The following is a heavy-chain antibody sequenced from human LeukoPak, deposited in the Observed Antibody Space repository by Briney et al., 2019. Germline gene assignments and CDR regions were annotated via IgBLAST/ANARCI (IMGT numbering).Heavy chain of an antibody. CDR2: IKPDGSGK. CDR1: GFTFSSFT. V-gene: IGHV3-7*01. D-gene: IGHD6-19*01. CDR3: ARDASALY. Sequence: GGSLRLSCAASGFTFSSFTMNWVRQAPGKGLEWVASIKPDGSGKYYLDSVKGRFTISRDNARDSLYLQMNSLRDDDTSVYFCARDASALYWGRGTLVTVSS. J-gene: IGHJ4*02.